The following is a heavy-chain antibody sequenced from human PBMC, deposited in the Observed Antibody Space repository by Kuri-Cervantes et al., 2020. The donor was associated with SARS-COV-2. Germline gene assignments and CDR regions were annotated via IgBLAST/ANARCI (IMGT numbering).Heavy chain of an antibody. CDR3: WRYSEFWRDWNGFDS. Sequence: WGTLTLTCTVSGGSISSYYWNWIRQAAGKGLEWIGRIYTSGSTNYNPDLKRRLTMSVDTSKNQSPLKLSYVPAADTAIDYCWRYSEFWRDWNGFDSWGQGTLVTVSS. D-gene: IGHD3-3*01. CDR2: IYTSGST. J-gene: IGHJ5*01. CDR1: GGSISSYY. V-gene: IGHV4-4*07.